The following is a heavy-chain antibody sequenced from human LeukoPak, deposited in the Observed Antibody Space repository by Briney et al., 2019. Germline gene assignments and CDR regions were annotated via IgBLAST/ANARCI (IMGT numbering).Heavy chain of an antibody. CDR3: ARENDILTGIDY. D-gene: IGHD3-9*01. J-gene: IGHJ4*02. V-gene: IGHV4-59*01. Sequence: SETLSLTCTVSGGSISSYYWSWIRQPPGKGLEWIGYIYYSGSTNYNPSLKSRVTISVDTSKNQFSLKLSFVTAADTAVYYCARENDILTGIDYWGQGTLVTVSS. CDR1: GGSISSYY. CDR2: IYYSGST.